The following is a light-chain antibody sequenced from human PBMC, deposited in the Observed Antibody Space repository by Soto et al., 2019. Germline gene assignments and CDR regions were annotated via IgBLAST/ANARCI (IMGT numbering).Light chain of an antibody. Sequence: QSVLTQPPSVSGAPGQTVIISCTGSSSNIGAGYDVHWYQQLPKTAPKLLMFENSNRPSGVPDRFSGSKSGALASLAITGLQAEDEADYYCQSYDNSLSGPVVFGGGTKVTVL. CDR1: SSNIGAGYD. CDR2: ENS. J-gene: IGLJ2*01. CDR3: QSYDNSLSGPVV. V-gene: IGLV1-40*01.